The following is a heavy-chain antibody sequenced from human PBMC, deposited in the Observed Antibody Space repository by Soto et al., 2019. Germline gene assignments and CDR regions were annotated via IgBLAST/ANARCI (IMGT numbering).Heavy chain of an antibody. Sequence: GGSLRLSCAASGFTFSSYAMHWVRQAPGKGLEWVAVISYDGSNKYYADSVKGRFTISRDNSKNTLYLQMNSLRAEDTALYYCAREVLGYYYYGMDGWGQGTTVTFSS. V-gene: IGHV3-30-3*01. J-gene: IGHJ6*02. D-gene: IGHD1-26*01. CDR2: ISYDGSNK. CDR1: GFTFSSYA. CDR3: AREVLGYYYYGMDG.